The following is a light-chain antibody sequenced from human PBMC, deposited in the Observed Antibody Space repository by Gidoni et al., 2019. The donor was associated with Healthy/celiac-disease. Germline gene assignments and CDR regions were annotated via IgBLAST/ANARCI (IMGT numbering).Light chain of an antibody. Sequence: EIVMTQSPATLSVSPGERATLSCRASQSVSSNLAWYQQKPGQAPRLLIYGASTRATGIPARFSGSGSGTEFTLTLSSLQSEDFAVYYCQQYNNWPPVTFXPXTNVDIK. V-gene: IGKV3-15*01. CDR3: QQYNNWPPVT. J-gene: IGKJ3*01. CDR1: QSVSSN. CDR2: GAS.